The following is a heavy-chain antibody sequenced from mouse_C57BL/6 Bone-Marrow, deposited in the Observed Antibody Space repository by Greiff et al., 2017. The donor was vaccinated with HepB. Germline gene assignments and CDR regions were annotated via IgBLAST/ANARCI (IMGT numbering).Heavy chain of an antibody. J-gene: IGHJ4*01. CDR1: GFSFNTYA. V-gene: IGHV10-1*01. CDR2: IRSKSNNYAT. CDR3: VRHLYYGNQNWGAMDY. D-gene: IGHD2-1*01. Sequence: EVMLVESGGGLVQPKGSLKLSCAASGFSFNTYAMNWVRQAPGKGLEWVARIRSKSNNYATYYADSVKDRFTISRDDSESMLYLQMNNLKTEDTAMYYCVRHLYYGNQNWGAMDYWGQGTSVTVSS.